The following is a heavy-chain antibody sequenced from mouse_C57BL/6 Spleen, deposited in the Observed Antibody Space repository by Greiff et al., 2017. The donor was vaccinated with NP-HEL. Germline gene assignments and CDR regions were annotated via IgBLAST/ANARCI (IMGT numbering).Heavy chain of an antibody. CDR1: GYAFSSSW. V-gene: IGHV1-82*01. D-gene: IGHD1-1*01. CDR2: IYPGDGDT. J-gene: IGHJ2*01. CDR3: ARDYGSPYYFDY. Sequence: VQLQQSGPELVKPGASVKISCKASGYAFSSSWMNWVKQRPGKGLEWIGRIYPGDGDTNYNGKFKGKATLTADKSSSTAYMQLSSLTSEDSAVYFCARDYGSPYYFDYWGQGTTLTVSS.